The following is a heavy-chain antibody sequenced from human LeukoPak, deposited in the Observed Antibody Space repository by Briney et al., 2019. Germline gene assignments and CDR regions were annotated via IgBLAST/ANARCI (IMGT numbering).Heavy chain of an antibody. CDR2: IDEDGKTI. D-gene: IGHD3-3*01. V-gene: IGHV3-74*01. J-gene: IGHJ5*02. Sequence: GCSLILSCAASGFSFNSYWMHWVRQAPGKGLVCVSRIDEDGKTIDYADSVKGRFTISRVNAKDTLYLQMSSLRDEDTAVYYCVSDLCGGDDQWGRGTLVTVSS. CDR1: GFSFNSYW. CDR3: VSDLCGGDDQ.